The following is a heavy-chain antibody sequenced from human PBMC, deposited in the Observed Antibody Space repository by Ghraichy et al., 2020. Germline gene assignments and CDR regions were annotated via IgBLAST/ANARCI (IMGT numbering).Heavy chain of an antibody. CDR3: AREVAPGGYNGMDV. D-gene: IGHD2-15*01. Sequence: SQTLSLTCTVSGGSISSGGYYWSWIRQHPGKGLEWIGYIYYSGSTYYNPSLKSRVTISVDTSKNQFSLKLTSVTAADTAVYYCAREVAPGGYNGMDVWGQGTTVTVSS. V-gene: IGHV4-31*03. CDR2: IYYSGST. J-gene: IGHJ6*02. CDR1: GGSISSGGYY.